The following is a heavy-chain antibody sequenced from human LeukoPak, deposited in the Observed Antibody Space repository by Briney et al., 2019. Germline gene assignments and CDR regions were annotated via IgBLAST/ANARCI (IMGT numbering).Heavy chain of an antibody. D-gene: IGHD6-19*01. CDR3: TFSAGNYYYYYMDV. V-gene: IGHV3-49*04. CDR1: GFTFGDYA. Sequence: GGSLSFSCTASGFTFGDYAMSWVRQAPGKGLEWVGFIRSKAYGGTTEYAASVKGRFTISRDDSKSIAYLQMNSLKTEDTAVYYCTFSAGNYYYYYMDVWGKGTTVTVSS. CDR2: IRSKAYGGTT. J-gene: IGHJ6*03.